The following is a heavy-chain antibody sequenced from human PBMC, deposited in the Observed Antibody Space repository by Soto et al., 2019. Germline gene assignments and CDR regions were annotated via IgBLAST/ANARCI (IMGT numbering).Heavy chain of an antibody. D-gene: IGHD2-15*01. CDR1: GFTVSSNY. V-gene: IGHV3-53*04. Sequence: GGSLRLSCAASGFTVSSNYMSWVRQAPGKGLEWVSVIYSGGSTYYADSVKGRFTISRHNSKNTLYLQMNSLRAEDTVVYYCARNYGGNYYYGMDVWGQGTTVTVSS. CDR3: ARNYGGNYYYGMDV. CDR2: IYSGGST. J-gene: IGHJ6*02.